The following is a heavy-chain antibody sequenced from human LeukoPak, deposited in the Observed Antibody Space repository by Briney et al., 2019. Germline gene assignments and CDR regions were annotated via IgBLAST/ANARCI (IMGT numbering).Heavy chain of an antibody. Sequence: GGSLRLSCAASGFTFSSYEMNWVRQAPGKGLEWVSYISSSGSTIYYADSVKGRFTISRDNAKNSLYLQMNSLRAEDTAVYYCARDRVTMVRGVIRYYYYYYMDVWGKGTTVTISS. D-gene: IGHD3-10*01. CDR1: GFTFSSYE. J-gene: IGHJ6*03. V-gene: IGHV3-48*03. CDR2: ISSSGSTI. CDR3: ARDRVTMVRGVIRYYYYYYMDV.